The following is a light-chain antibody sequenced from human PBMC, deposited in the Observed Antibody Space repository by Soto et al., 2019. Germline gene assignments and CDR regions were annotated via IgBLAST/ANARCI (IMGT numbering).Light chain of an antibody. CDR1: SSDVGGYHY. V-gene: IGLV2-8*01. CDR2: DVS. CDR3: SAWGGSHIFYV. J-gene: IGLJ1*01. Sequence: QSVLTQPPSASGSPGQSVTISCAGTSSDVGGYHYVSWYQQPPGKPPKLVIYDVSKRPSGVPDRFSGSKSGNTASLTIAGLQAEDEADYYCSAWGGSHIFYVFGSGTKLTVL.